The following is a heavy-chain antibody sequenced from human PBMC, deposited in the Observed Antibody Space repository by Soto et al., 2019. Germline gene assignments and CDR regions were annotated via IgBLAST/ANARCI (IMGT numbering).Heavy chain of an antibody. CDR1: GFTFGSYS. CDR3: ARDHIVVVPAATYYYYGMDV. CDR2: ISSSSSYI. D-gene: IGHD2-2*01. V-gene: IGHV3-21*01. Sequence: GGSLRLSCAASGFTFGSYSMNWVRQAPGKGLEWVSSISSSSSYIYYADSVKGRFTISRDNAKNSLYLQMNSLRAEDTAVYYCARDHIVVVPAATYYYYGMDVWGQGTTVT. J-gene: IGHJ6*02.